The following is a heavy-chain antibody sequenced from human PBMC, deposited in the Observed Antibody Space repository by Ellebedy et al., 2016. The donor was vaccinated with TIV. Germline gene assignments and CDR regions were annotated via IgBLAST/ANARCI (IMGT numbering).Heavy chain of an antibody. J-gene: IGHJ6*02. CDR1: GFTFSSYG. CDR3: AKGDSSGYSTPGMDV. D-gene: IGHD3-22*01. V-gene: IGHV3-30*02. Sequence: GESLKISCAASGFTFSSYGMHWVRQAPGKGLEWVAFIRYDGSNKYYADSVKGRFTISRDNSKNTLYLQMNSLRAEDTAVYYCAKGDSSGYSTPGMDVWGQGTTVTVSS. CDR2: IRYDGSNK.